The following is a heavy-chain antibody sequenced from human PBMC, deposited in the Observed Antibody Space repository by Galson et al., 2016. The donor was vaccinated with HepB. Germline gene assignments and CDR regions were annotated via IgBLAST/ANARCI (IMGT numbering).Heavy chain of an antibody. Sequence: SLRLSCAASGFTFSGYDMHWVRQAPGKGLEWVALISYDGRNKDYVDSVKGRFTISRGNSKNTLYLQMNSLRPEDTAVHYCARGGTSRMILAVITPFDYWGQGTLLTVSS. CDR1: GFTFSGYD. CDR3: ARGGTSRMILAVITPFDY. J-gene: IGHJ4*02. D-gene: IGHD3-22*01. V-gene: IGHV3-30*03. CDR2: ISYDGRNK.